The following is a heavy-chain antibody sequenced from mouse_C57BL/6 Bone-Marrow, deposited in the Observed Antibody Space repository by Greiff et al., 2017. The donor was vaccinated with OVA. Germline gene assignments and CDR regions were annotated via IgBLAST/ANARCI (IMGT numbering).Heavy chain of an antibody. CDR2: IWSGGST. CDR3: AREAYYSNYRVYYYAMDY. D-gene: IGHD2-5*01. CDR1: GFSLTSYG. J-gene: IGHJ4*01. Sequence: VKLMESGPGLVQPSQSLSITCTVSGFSLTSYGVHWVRQSPGKGLEWLGVIWSGGSTDYNAAFISSLSISKDNSKSQVFFKMNSLQADDTAIYYCAREAYYSNYRVYYYAMDYWGQGTSVTVSS. V-gene: IGHV2-2*01.